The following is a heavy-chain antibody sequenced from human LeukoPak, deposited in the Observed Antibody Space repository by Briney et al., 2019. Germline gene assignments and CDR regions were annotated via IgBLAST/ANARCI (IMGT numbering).Heavy chain of an antibody. V-gene: IGHV4-34*01. D-gene: IGHD3-22*01. J-gene: IGHJ3*02. CDR3: ARSITMIVVVAFDI. Sequence: PSETLSLTCAVYGGSFSGYYWSWIRQPPGKGLEWSGEINHSGSTNYNPSLKSRVTISVDTSKNQFSLKLSSVTAADTAVYYCARSITMIVVVAFDIWGQGTMVTVSS. CDR2: INHSGST. CDR1: GGSFSGYY.